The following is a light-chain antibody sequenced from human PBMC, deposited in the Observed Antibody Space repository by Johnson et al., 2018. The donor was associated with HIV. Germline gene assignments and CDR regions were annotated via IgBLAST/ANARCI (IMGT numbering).Light chain of an antibody. Sequence: QSVLTQPPSVSAAPGQKVTISCSGSSSNIGNNYVSWYQQLPGTAPKLLMYEDNKRPSGIPDRFSGSKSGTSATLGLTGVQTGDEADYYCGTWDSSLSACVFGTGIKCTVL. CDR2: EDN. V-gene: IGLV1-51*02. CDR3: GTWDSSLSACV. CDR1: SSNIGNNY. J-gene: IGLJ1*01.